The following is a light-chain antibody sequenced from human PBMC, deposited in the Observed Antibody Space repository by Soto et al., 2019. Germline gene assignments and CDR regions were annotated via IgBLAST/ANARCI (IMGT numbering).Light chain of an antibody. CDR2: GAS. Sequence: EIVVTQSPGTLSLSPGEIATLSCRASQSVSSSYLAWYQQKPGQAPRLLIYGASSRATGIPDRFSGSGSGTDFTLTISRLEPEDFAVYYCQQYGSSPPYTFGQGTKLEIK. V-gene: IGKV3-20*01. J-gene: IGKJ2*01. CDR3: QQYGSSPPYT. CDR1: QSVSSSY.